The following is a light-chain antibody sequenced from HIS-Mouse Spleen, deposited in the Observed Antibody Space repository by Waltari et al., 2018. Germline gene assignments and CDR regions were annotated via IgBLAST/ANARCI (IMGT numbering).Light chain of an antibody. CDR1: KLGDKY. Sequence: SYELTQPPSVSVSPGQTASITCSGDKLGDKYACWYQQKPGQSPVRVIYQDSKRPSGIPERFSGSNSGNTATLTISGTQAMDEDDYYCQAWDSSYSVFGGGTKLTVL. V-gene: IGLV3-1*01. CDR2: QDS. J-gene: IGLJ2*01. CDR3: QAWDSSYSV.